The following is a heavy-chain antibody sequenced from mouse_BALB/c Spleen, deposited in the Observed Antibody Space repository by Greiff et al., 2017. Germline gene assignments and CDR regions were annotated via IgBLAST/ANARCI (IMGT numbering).Heavy chain of an antibody. CDR1: GFSLTSYG. CDR2: IWAGGST. V-gene: IGHV2-9*02. CDR3: ARDNDYDAYYYAMDY. D-gene: IGHD2-4*01. Sequence: VKVVESGPGLVAPSQSLSITCTVSGFSLTSYGVHWVRQPPGKGLEWLGVIWAGGSTNYNSALMSRLSISKDNSKSQVFLKMNSLQTDDTAMYYCARDNDYDAYYYAMDYWGQGTSVTVSS. J-gene: IGHJ4*01.